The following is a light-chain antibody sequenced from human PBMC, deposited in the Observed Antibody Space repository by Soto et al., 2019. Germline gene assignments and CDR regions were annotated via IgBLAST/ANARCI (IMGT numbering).Light chain of an antibody. Sequence: EIVLTQPPGTLSLFPGERAPLSCRASRSVSTSSLAWYQQKPGQAPRLLIYGASSRATGIPDRFSGSGSGTDFTLTISRLEPEDFAVYYCQQYGSSPEWTFGQGTKVEIK. CDR3: QQYGSSPEWT. J-gene: IGKJ1*01. CDR1: RSVSTSS. V-gene: IGKV3-20*01. CDR2: GAS.